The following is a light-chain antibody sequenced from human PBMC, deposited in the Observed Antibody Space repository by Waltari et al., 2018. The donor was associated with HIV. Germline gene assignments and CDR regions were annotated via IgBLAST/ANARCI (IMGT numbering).Light chain of an antibody. CDR2: DDS. CDR1: NIGSQS. V-gene: IGLV3-21*02. J-gene: IGLJ2*01. CDR3: QVWHSNSDHVV. Sequence: SYVLTQPPSVSVAPGQTARITCEGNNIGSQSVHWDQQRPGQAPALVVHDDSDRPSGIPERFAGSNSGNTATLTISRGEAGEEADYYCQVWHSNSDHVVFGGGTKLTVL.